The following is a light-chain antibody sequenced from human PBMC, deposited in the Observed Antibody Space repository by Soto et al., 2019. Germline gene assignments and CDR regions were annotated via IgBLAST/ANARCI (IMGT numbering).Light chain of an antibody. CDR3: QQYSSTPHT. CDR1: QSVSSSY. V-gene: IGKV3-20*01. J-gene: IGKJ2*01. Sequence: IVLTHSPGTLSWSPGQRATLSWVSSQSVSSSYLAWYQHKRGQAPRLLMFGTGSRATGIPDRFSGTGSGTDFTLIINRLEPEDFAVYYCQQYSSTPHTFGQGTKVDIK. CDR2: GTG.